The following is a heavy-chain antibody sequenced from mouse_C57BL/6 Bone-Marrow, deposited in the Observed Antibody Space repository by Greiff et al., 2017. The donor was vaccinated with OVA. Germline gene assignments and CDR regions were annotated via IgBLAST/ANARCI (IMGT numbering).Heavy chain of an antibody. D-gene: IGHD2-3*01. V-gene: IGHV3-6*01. Sequence: EVHLVESGPGLVKPSQSLSLTCSVTGYSITSGYYWNWIRQFPGNKLEWMGYISYDGSNNYNPSLKNRISITRDTSKNQFFLKLNSVTTEDTATYYCAIYDALYYAMDYWGQGTSVTVSS. CDR2: ISYDGSN. J-gene: IGHJ4*01. CDR3: AIYDALYYAMDY. CDR1: GYSITSGYY.